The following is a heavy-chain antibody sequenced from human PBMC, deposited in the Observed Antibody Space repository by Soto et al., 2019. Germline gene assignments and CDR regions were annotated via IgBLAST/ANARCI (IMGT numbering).Heavy chain of an antibody. CDR3: AKKTDSSSPWGALDI. CDR1: GFTFSSYA. D-gene: IGHD6-6*01. J-gene: IGHJ3*02. Sequence: EVQLLESGGGLVQPGGSLRLSCAASGFTFSSYAMSWVRQAPAQGLEWVSGISGSGGSTYYADSVKGRFTISRDSSKNTLYLQMDSLRAEDTAVYYCAKKTDSSSPWGALDIWGLGTMVSVSS. V-gene: IGHV3-23*01. CDR2: ISGSGGST.